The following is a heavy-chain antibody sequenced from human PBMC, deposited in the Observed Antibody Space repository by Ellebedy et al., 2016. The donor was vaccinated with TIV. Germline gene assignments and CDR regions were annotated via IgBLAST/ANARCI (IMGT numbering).Heavy chain of an antibody. J-gene: IGHJ4*02. CDR2: IYTSGST. CDR1: GGSISSYY. V-gene: IGHV4-4*07. CDR3: ARDSTGTVSSDY. D-gene: IGHD1-1*01. Sequence: SETLSLXXAVSGGSISSYYWSWIRQPAGKGLEWIGRIYTSGSTNYNPSLKSRVSTSVDRSKNQFSLKLTSVTAADTAVYYCARDSTGTVSSDYWGQGTLVTVSS.